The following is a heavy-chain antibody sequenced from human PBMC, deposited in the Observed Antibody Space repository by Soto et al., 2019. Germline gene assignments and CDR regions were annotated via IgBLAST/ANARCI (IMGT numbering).Heavy chain of an antibody. CDR1: GFTFSDHY. V-gene: IGHV3-11*01. CDR2: ISDSGITI. D-gene: IGHD1-1*01. J-gene: IGHJ4*02. CDR3: ARGTGIKDY. Sequence: LRLSCAASGFTFSDHYMSWIRQAPGKGLEWVSYISDSGITIYYADSVKGRFTISRDNAKNSLYLQMNSLRAEDTAVYYCARGTGIKDYCGQGTHLTVST.